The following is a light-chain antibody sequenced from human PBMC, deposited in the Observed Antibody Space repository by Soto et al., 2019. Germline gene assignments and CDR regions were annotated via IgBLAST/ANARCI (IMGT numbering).Light chain of an antibody. V-gene: IGKV3-20*01. CDR1: QSISSY. Sequence: EVVLTQSPDTLYLPPGERSALSFMAIQSISSYLAWYQQKPGQAPRLLIYDASSRATGIPDRFSGSGSGTDFTLTISRLEPEDFAVYYCQQYGSSPLTFGGGTKV. CDR3: QQYGSSPLT. CDR2: DAS. J-gene: IGKJ4*01.